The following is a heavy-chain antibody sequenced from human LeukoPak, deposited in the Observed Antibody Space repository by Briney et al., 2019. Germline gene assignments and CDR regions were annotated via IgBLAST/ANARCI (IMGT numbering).Heavy chain of an antibody. V-gene: IGHV3-7*01. CDR3: ASSLGALGERSGHSNYDVVFYYYYYMDV. CDR1: GFTFSSYV. Sequence: PGGSLRLSCAASGFTFSSYVMSWVRQVPGKGLEWVANINQDGSEKYSVDSVKGRFTISRDNAKNSLYLQMNSLRAEDTAVYYCASSLGALGERSGHSNYDVVFYYYYYMDVWGKGTTVTVSS. D-gene: IGHD4-11*01. CDR2: INQDGSEK. J-gene: IGHJ6*03.